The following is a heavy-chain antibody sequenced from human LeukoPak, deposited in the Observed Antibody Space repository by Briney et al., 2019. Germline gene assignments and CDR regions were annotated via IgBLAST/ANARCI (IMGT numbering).Heavy chain of an antibody. D-gene: IGHD3-22*01. CDR2: MYYSGST. V-gene: IGHV4-39*07. CDR3: ARRPYHYDIIGPI. J-gene: IGHJ3*02. CDR1: GGSINSSSYY. Sequence: SETLSPTCTVSGGSINSSSYYWGWIRQPPGKGLEWIGSMYYSGSTYYNPSLKSRVTISVDTSKNQFSLKLSSVTAADTAVYYCARRPYHYDIIGPIWGQGTMVTVSS.